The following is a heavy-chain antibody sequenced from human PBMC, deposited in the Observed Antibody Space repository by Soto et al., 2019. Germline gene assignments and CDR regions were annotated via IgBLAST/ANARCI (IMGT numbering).Heavy chain of an antibody. V-gene: IGHV3-48*01. CDR2: ISSSSSTI. CDR3: AILFNDAFDI. D-gene: IGHD3-10*01. J-gene: IGHJ3*02. CDR1: GFTFSSYS. Sequence: GGSLRLSCAASGFTFSSYSMNWVRQAPGKGLEWVSYISSSSSTIYYAASVKGRFTISRDNAKNSLYLQMNSLRAEDTAVYYCAILFNDAFDIWGQGTMVTVSS.